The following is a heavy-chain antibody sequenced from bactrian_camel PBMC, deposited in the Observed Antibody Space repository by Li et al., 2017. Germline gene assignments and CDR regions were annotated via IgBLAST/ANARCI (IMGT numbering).Heavy chain of an antibody. V-gene: IGHV3S40*01. CDR3: AADTSRELWVGYPPYKY. Sequence: VQLVESGGGLVQPGGSLRLSCVASGFTGSNYYVIWVRQTPGKGLEWVSTINSGGGTTYYADSVKGRFTISRDNAKNTVYLQMNSLKPEDTAVYYCAADTSRELWVGYPPYKYWGQGTQVTVS. CDR1: GFTGSNYY. D-gene: IGHD5*01. CDR2: INSGGGTT. J-gene: IGHJ4*01.